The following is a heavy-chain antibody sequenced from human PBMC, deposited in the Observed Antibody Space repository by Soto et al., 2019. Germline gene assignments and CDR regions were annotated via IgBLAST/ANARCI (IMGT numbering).Heavy chain of an antibody. V-gene: IGHV3-23*01. CDR3: AKGPLGGGNYDLDY. CDR2: ISSSGGST. D-gene: IGHD4-4*01. CDR1: GFTFINYA. Sequence: GGPRLSCAASGFTFINYAMNWVRQAPGKGLEWVSAISSSGGSTYYADSVKGRSTISRDNSKSTVYLQMNSLRAEDTAVYYCAKGPLGGGNYDLDYWGQGNMDTVSS. J-gene: IGHJ4*02.